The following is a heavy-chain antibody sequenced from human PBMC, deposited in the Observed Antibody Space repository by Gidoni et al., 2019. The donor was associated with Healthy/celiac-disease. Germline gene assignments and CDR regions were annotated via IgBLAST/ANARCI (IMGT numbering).Heavy chain of an antibody. CDR3: ARDGTLTTVTTGYGMDV. D-gene: IGHD4-4*01. CDR2: IYSGGST. CDR1: GFTVCSNY. V-gene: IGHV3-53*04. J-gene: IGHJ6*02. Sequence: EVQLVESGGDLVQPGGSLRLSCAASGFTVCSNYMSWVRQAPGKGLEWVSVIYSGGSTYYADSVKGRFTISRHNSKNTLYLQMNSLRAEDTAVYYCARDGTLTTVTTGYGMDVWGQGTTVTVSS.